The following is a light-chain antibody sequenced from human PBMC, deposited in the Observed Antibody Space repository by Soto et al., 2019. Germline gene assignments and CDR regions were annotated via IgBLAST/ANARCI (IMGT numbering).Light chain of an antibody. Sequence: EIVLTHSPGTLSLSPGERATLFCRASQSVASRNLAWYQQKSGQAPRLLMYGASSRAIHTPDRFSGTGSGTDFTLTISRLEPEDFAVYYCQQYGSSPITFGQGTRLEIK. CDR3: QQYGSSPIT. J-gene: IGKJ5*01. CDR2: GAS. V-gene: IGKV3-20*01. CDR1: QSVASRN.